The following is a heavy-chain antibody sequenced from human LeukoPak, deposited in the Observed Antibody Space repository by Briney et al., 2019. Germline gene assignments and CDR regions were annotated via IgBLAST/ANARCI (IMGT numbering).Heavy chain of an antibody. D-gene: IGHD6-19*01. CDR3: AREEGQWLVYYFDY. CDR2: TYYRSRWYT. CDR1: GDSVSRNSAA. J-gene: IGHJ4*02. V-gene: IGHV6-1*01. Sequence: SQTLSLTCAISGDSVSRNSAAWNWIRQSPSRGLEWLGRTYYRSRWYTDYAVSVKSRITINPDTSKNQFSLQLNSVTPEDTAVYYCAREEGQWLVYYFDYWGQGTLVTVSS.